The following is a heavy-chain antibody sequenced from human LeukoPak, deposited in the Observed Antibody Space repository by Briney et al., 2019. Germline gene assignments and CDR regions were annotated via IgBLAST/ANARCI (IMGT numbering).Heavy chain of an antibody. J-gene: IGHJ6*02. CDR2: IYYSGST. V-gene: IGHV4-59*01. CDR3: ARDPTIVGASVGYYYYVMDV. D-gene: IGHD1-26*01. Sequence: SETLSLTCTVSGGSISSYYWSWIRQPPGKGLEWIGYIYYSGSTNYNPSLKSRVTISVDTSKNQFSLKLSSVTAADTAVYYCARDPTIVGASVGYYYYVMDVWGQGTTVTVSS. CDR1: GGSISSYY.